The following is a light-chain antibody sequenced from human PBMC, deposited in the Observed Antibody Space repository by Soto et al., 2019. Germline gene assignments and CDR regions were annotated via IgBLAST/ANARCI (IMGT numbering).Light chain of an antibody. V-gene: IGKV3-20*01. J-gene: IGKJ4*02. CDR3: QQYDNSPLT. CDR2: GAS. Sequence: EIVLTQSPGTLSLSPGERATLSCRASQSVSSSNLAWYQQKPGQAPRLLIYGASNKATGIPDRFSGSGSGTDFTLTISRLEPEDCAVYDCQQYDNSPLTFGGGTKVDIK. CDR1: QSVSSSN.